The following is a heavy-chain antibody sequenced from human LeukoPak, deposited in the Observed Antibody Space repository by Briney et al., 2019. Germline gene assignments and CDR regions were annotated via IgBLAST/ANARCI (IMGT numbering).Heavy chain of an antibody. CDR2: INSDGSST. J-gene: IGHJ3*02. Sequence: QPGGSLRLSCAAAGFTFSSYWMHWVRQVPGKGLVWVSRINSDGSSTTYADSVKGRFTISRDNAKNTLYLQMNSLRAEDTAFYYRARDDYKKNTFDIWGQGTMVTVSS. V-gene: IGHV3-74*01. CDR3: ARDDYKKNTFDI. D-gene: IGHD4-11*01. CDR1: GFTFSSYW.